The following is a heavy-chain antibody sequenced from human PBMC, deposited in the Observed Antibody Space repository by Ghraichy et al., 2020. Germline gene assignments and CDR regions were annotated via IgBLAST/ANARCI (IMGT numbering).Heavy chain of an antibody. J-gene: IGHJ6*02. D-gene: IGHD2-2*01. CDR1: GFTFSSYS. V-gene: IGHV3-48*02. Sequence: LTCAASGFTFSSYSMNWVRQAPGKGLEWVSYISSSSSTIYYADSVKGRFTISRDNAKNSLYLQMNSLRDEDTAVYYCAREAFDCSSTSCYRSYYYYYGMDVWGQGTTVTVSS. CDR3: AREAFDCSSTSCYRSYYYYYGMDV. CDR2: ISSSSSTI.